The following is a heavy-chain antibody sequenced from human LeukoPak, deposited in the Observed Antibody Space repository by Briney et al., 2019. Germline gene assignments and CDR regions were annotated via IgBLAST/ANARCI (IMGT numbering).Heavy chain of an antibody. V-gene: IGHV3-15*01. D-gene: IGHD3-9*01. CDR3: TTWRYDILTGYYNVFHYYDGMDV. CDR1: GFIFSNAW. J-gene: IGHJ6*02. Sequence: GGALRLSCAASGFIFSNAWMSWVRQAPGKGLEWVGRIKSKTDGGTTDYAAPVKGRFTISRDDSKNTLYLQMNSLKTEDTAVYYCTTWRYDILTGYYNVFHYYDGMDVWGQGTTVTVSS. CDR2: IKSKTDGGTT.